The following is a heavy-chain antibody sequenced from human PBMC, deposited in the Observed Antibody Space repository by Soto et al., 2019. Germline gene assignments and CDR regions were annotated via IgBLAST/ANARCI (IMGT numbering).Heavy chain of an antibody. CDR1: GFTFSSYA. V-gene: IGHV3-30-3*01. Sequence: QVQLVESGGGVVQPGRSLRLSCAASGFTFSSYAMPWVRQAPGKGLKWVAVISYDGSNKYYADSVKGRFTISRDNSKNTLYLQMNSLRAEDTAVYYCARVLFNWNVKYGMDVWGQGTTVTVSS. CDR3: ARVLFNWNVKYGMDV. CDR2: ISYDGSNK. J-gene: IGHJ6*02. D-gene: IGHD1-1*01.